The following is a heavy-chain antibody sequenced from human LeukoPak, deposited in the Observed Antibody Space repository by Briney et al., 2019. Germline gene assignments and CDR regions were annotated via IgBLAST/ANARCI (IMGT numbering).Heavy chain of an antibody. CDR3: AREEEWELLVLDY. D-gene: IGHD1-26*01. J-gene: IGHJ4*02. CDR1: GFTFSSYW. V-gene: IGHV3-74*01. CDR2: INSDGSST. Sequence: GGSLSLSCAASGFTFSSYWMHWVRQAPGQGLVWVSRINSDGSSTSYADSVKGRFTISRDNAKNTLYLQMNSLRAEDTAVYYCAREEEWELLVLDYWGQGTLVTVSS.